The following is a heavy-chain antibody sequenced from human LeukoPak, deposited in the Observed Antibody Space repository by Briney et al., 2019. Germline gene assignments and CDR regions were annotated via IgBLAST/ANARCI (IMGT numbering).Heavy chain of an antibody. D-gene: IGHD3-22*01. CDR2: INHSGST. V-gene: IGHV4-34*01. J-gene: IGHJ3*02. CDR1: GGSFSGYY. CDR3: ARSVSYYYDGSARGAFDI. Sequence: SETLSLTCAVYGGSFSGYYWSWIRQPPGKGLEWIGEINHSGSTNYNPSLKSRVTISVDASKNQFSLKLSSVTAADTAVYYCARSVSYYYDGSARGAFDIWGQGTMVTVSS.